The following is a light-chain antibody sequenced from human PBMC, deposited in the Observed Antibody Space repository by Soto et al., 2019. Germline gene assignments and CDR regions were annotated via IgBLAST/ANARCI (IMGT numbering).Light chain of an antibody. Sequence: EIVLTQSPATLSLSPGQRATLSCKASQSVFDYIAWYQQKPGQAPRLLIYEASIRATGVPARFSGSGSGTDFTLTITSLQSEDFAVYYCQHYANWPLTFGGGTRVESK. V-gene: IGKV3-11*01. CDR3: QHYANWPLT. J-gene: IGKJ4*01. CDR1: QSVFDY. CDR2: EAS.